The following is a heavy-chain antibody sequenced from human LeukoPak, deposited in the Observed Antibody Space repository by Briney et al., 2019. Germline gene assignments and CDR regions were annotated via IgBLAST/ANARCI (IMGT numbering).Heavy chain of an antibody. V-gene: IGHV3-21*01. Sequence: GGSLRLSCAASGFTFSSYSMNWVRQAPGKGLEWVSSISSSSSYIYYADSVKGRFTISRDNAKNSLYLQMNSLRAEDTAVYYCARVGDFWSGYYSGFDYWGQGTLVTVSS. J-gene: IGHJ4*02. D-gene: IGHD3-3*01. CDR3: ARVGDFWSGYYSGFDY. CDR1: GFTFSSYS. CDR2: ISSSSSYI.